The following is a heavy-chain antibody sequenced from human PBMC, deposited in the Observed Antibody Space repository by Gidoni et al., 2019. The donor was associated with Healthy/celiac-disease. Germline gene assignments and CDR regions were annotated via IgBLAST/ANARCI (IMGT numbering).Heavy chain of an antibody. J-gene: IGHJ6*02. CDR2: IYYSGST. CDR1: GGSVSSGSYY. D-gene: IGHD3-3*01. Sequence: QVQLQESGPGLVKPSETLSLTCTVSGGSVSSGSYYWSWIRQPPGKGLEWIGYIYYSGSTNYNPSLKSRVTISVDTSKNQFSLKLSSVTAADTAVYYCARDLVGYWSGYSNYYYYGMDVWGQGTTVTVSS. V-gene: IGHV4-61*01. CDR3: ARDLVGYWSGYSNYYYYGMDV.